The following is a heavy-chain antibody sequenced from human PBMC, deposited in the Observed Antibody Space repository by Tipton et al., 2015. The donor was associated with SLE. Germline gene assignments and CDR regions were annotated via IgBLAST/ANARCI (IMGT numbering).Heavy chain of an antibody. CDR2: ISGSGGST. V-gene: IGHV3-23*01. D-gene: IGHD3-3*01. CDR1: GFTFSSYA. CDR3: AKDQSVPDTIFGTR. Sequence: GSLRLSCAASGFTFSSYAMSWVRQAPGKGLEWVSAISGSGGSTYYADSVKGRFTISRDNSKNTLYLQMNSLRAEDTAVYYCAKDQSVPDTIFGTRWGQGTLVTVSS. J-gene: IGHJ4*02.